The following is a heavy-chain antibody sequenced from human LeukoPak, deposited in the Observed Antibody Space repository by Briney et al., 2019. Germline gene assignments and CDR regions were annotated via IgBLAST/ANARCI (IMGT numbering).Heavy chain of an antibody. J-gene: IGHJ4*02. Sequence: GGSLGLSCAASGFTFSRYLMHWVRQAPGKGLVWVSRMNTDGTRIDYADSVKGRFTISRDNAKDTLYLQMNSLGVEDTAVYFRASDFTGRDDYWGQGTLVSVSS. V-gene: IGHV3-74*01. CDR2: MNTDGTRI. CDR3: ASDFTGRDDY. D-gene: IGHD2-8*02. CDR1: GFTFSRYL.